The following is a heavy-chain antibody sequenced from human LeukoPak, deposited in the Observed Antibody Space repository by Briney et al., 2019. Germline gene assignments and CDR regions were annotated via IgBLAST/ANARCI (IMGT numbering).Heavy chain of an antibody. Sequence: PSETLSLTCTVSGGSISSYYWSWIRQRPGKGLEWIGYIYYSGSTNYNPSLKSRVTISVDTSKNQFSLKLSSVTAADTAVYYCARSSGWSPPYFDYWGQGTLVTVSS. J-gene: IGHJ4*02. V-gene: IGHV4-59*01. D-gene: IGHD6-19*01. CDR2: IYYSGST. CDR1: GGSISSYY. CDR3: ARSSGWSPPYFDY.